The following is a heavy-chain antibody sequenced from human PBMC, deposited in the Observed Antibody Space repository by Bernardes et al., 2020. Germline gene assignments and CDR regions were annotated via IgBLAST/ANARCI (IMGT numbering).Heavy chain of an antibody. V-gene: IGHV3-11*01. CDR1: GFTFSDYY. J-gene: IGHJ3*02. Sequence: GGSLRLSCAASGFTFSDYYMSWIRQAPGKGLEWVSYISSSGSTIYYADSVKGRFTISRDNAKNSLYLQMNSLRAEDTAVYYCARAGIRLTPFPDAFEIWGQGTMVTVSS. CDR3: ARAGIRLTPFPDAFEI. D-gene: IGHD3-10*01. CDR2: ISSSGSTI.